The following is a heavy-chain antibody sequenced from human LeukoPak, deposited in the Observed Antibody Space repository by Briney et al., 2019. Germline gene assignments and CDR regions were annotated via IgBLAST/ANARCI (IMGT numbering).Heavy chain of an antibody. J-gene: IGHJ3*02. CDR3: ARGRPYYGSVDDAFDI. D-gene: IGHD3-10*01. Sequence: GGSLRLSCAASGFTFSDYYMSWIRQAPGKGPEWVSYISSSSSYTNYADSVKGRFTISRDNAKNSLYLQMNSLRAEDTAVYYCARGRPYYGSVDDAFDIWGQGTMVTVSS. CDR1: GFTFSDYY. CDR2: ISSSSSYT. V-gene: IGHV3-11*06.